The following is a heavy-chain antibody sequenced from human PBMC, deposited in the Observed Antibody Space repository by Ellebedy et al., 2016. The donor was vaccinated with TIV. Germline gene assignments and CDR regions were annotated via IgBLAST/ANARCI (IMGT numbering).Heavy chain of an antibody. CDR2: IYYSGST. Sequence: SETLSLXCTVSGGSISSYYWSWIRQPPGKGLEWIGYIYYSGSTNYNPSLKSRVTISVDTSKNQFSLKLSSVTAADTAVYYCARPLVKNDAFDIWGQGTMVTVSS. CDR3: ARPLVKNDAFDI. V-gene: IGHV4-59*08. D-gene: IGHD2-2*01. J-gene: IGHJ3*02. CDR1: GGSISSYY.